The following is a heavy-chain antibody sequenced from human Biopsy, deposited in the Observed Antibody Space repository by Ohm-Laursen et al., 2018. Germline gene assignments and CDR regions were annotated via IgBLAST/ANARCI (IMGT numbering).Heavy chain of an antibody. J-gene: IGHJ6*02. CDR2: ISGSGGTT. CDR1: GFTFSSYA. Sequence: SLRLSCAASGFTFSSYAMSWVRQAPGKGLEWVSGISGSGGTTDYADSVKGWFTIPRDNPRNTVYLQMNSLRVEDTAVYYCAKINPSSIYYNYGMDVWGQGTTVTVSS. V-gene: IGHV3-23*01. CDR3: AKINPSSIYYNYGMDV.